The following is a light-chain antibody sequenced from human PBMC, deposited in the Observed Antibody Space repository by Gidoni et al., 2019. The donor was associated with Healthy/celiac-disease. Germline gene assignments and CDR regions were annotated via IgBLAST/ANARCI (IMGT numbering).Light chain of an antibody. Sequence: EIVLTQSPGTLSLSPGERATISCRASQSVSSSYLAWYQQKPDQAPRLLIYGASSRATGIPDRFSGSGSGTDFTLTISSLEPEDFAVYYCQQYGSSPRTFGQGTKVEIK. CDR1: QSVSSSY. V-gene: IGKV3-20*01. CDR3: QQYGSSPRT. J-gene: IGKJ1*01. CDR2: GAS.